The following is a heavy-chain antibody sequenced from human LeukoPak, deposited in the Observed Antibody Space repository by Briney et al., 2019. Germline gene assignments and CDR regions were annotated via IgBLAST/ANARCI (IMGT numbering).Heavy chain of an antibody. V-gene: IGHV3-21*01. D-gene: IGHD3-3*01. Sequence: TGGSLRLSCAAFGFTFSSYSMNWVRQAPGKGLEWVSSISSSGSYIYYADSVKGRFTISRDNAKNSLYLQMNSLRAEDTAVYYCARAEWQLWPFDPWGQGTLVTVSS. J-gene: IGHJ5*02. CDR1: GFTFSSYS. CDR3: ARAEWQLWPFDP. CDR2: ISSSGSYI.